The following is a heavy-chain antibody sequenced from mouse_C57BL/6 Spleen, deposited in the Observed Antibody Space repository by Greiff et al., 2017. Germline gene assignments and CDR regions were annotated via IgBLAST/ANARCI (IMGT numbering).Heavy chain of an antibody. Sequence: VQLQQSGAELVRPGASVKLSCKASGYTFTDYYINWVKQRPGQGLEWIARIYPGSGNTYYNEKFKGKATLTAEKSSSTAYMKLSSLTSEDSAVYFCAREGFITTVAYYFDYWGQGTTLTVSS. J-gene: IGHJ2*01. CDR2: IYPGSGNT. CDR1: GYTFTDYY. V-gene: IGHV1-76*01. D-gene: IGHD1-1*01. CDR3: AREGFITTVAYYFDY.